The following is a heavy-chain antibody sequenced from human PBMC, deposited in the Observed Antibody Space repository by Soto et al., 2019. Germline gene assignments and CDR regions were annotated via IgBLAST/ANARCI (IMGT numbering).Heavy chain of an antibody. CDR1: GGSISSYY. D-gene: IGHD6-13*01. Sequence: SETLSLTCTVSGGSISSYYWSWIRQPPGKGLEWIGYIYYSGSTNYNPSLKSRVTISVDTSKNQFSLKLSSVTAADTAVYYCARPCWYTSYHYGMDGCGQGHTVTGSS. CDR3: ARPCWYTSYHYGMDG. J-gene: IGHJ6*02. V-gene: IGHV4-59*01. CDR2: IYYSGST.